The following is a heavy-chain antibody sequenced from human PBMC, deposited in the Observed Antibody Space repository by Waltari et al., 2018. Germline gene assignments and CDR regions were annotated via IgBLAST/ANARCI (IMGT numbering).Heavy chain of an antibody. CDR2: ISTDGNTT. V-gene: IGHV3-74*01. J-gene: IGHJ4*02. D-gene: IGHD5-18*01. CDR1: GFTLRGHW. Sequence: EVQLVESGGGLVQPGGSLRLSCEASGFTLRGHWMHWGRQAPGKGLVWVSRISTDGNTTTYADSVKGRFTISRDNAKNTVFLEMNSLTAEDTAMYYCARVEYSYGPYCFDSWGQGTLVTVSS. CDR3: ARVEYSYGPYCFDS.